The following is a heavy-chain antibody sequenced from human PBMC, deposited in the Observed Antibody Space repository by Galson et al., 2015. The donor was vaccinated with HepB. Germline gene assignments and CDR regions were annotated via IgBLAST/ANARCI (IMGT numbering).Heavy chain of an antibody. V-gene: IGHV3-30*04. CDR3: ARDFSTGSYDFWSGYYTGISPRVGYYYGMDV. Sequence: SLRLSCAASGFTFSSYAMHWVRQAPGKGLEWVAVISYDGSNKYYADSVKGRFTISRDNSKNTLYLQMNSLRAEDTAVYYCARDFSTGSYDFWSGYYTGISPRVGYYYGMDVWGQGTTVTVSS. D-gene: IGHD3-3*01. CDR1: GFTFSSYA. CDR2: ISYDGSNK. J-gene: IGHJ6*02.